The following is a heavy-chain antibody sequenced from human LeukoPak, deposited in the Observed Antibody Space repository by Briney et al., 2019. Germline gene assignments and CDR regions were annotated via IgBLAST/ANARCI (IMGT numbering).Heavy chain of an antibody. J-gene: IGHJ4*02. CDR3: AKTPGDCTGGTCYSFDY. CDR2: ISGSGGST. D-gene: IGHD2-15*01. Sequence: GGSLRLSCAASGFTFSSYAMSWVRQAPGKGLEWVSAISGSGGSTYYADSVKGRFTISRDNSKNTLYLQMNSLRAEDTAVYYCAKTPGDCTGGTCYSFDYWGQGSLVTVSS. CDR1: GFTFSSYA. V-gene: IGHV3-23*01.